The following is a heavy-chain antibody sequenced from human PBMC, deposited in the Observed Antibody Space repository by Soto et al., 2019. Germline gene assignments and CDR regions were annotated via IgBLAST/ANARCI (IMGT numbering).Heavy chain of an antibody. V-gene: IGHV3-23*01. Sequence: GGSLRLSCVGSGFSFMNYAMNWVRQAPGKGLEWVSGISGSGGSGRGFYADPVKGRFTISRDNSKNTLYLQMNSLRAEDTAVYYCAKDIAARPSIWGQGTLVTVSS. D-gene: IGHD6-6*01. CDR2: ISGSGGSGRG. CDR1: GFSFMNYA. J-gene: IGHJ4*02. CDR3: AKDIAARPSI.